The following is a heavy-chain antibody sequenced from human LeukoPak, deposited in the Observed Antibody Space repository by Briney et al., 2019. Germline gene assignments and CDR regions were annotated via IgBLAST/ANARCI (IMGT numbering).Heavy chain of an antibody. CDR1: GFIFRNYW. CDR3: AITGGPTVTAFDY. J-gene: IGHJ4*02. D-gene: IGHD4-17*01. V-gene: IGHV3-7*02. CDR2: INHDGGDK. Sequence: GGSLRLSCVASGFIFRNYWMSWVRQAPGKGLEWVANINHDGGDKNYVDSVKGRFTISRDNAKSSLYLQMNSLRVEDTAVYYCAITGGPTVTAFDYWGQGTLVTVSP.